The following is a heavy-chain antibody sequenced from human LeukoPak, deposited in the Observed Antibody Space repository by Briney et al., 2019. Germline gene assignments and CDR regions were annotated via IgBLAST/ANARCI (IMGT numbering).Heavy chain of an antibody. V-gene: IGHV3-48*02. CDR3: ARNPDRAYFDY. CDR1: GFTFSNYG. CDR2: ISRTSSDI. J-gene: IGHJ4*02. Sequence: GGSLRLSCAASGFTFSNYGMNWVSQAPGKGMEWVAYISRTSSDIYYADSVVGRFTISRDSATNSLHLQLHSLRDEDTAVYYCARNPDRAYFDYWGQGTLVTVSS.